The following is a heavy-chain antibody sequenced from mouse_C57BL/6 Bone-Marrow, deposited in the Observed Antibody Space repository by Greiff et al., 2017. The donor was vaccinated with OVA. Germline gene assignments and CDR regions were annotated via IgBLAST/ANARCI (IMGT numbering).Heavy chain of an antibody. CDR2: INPYNGGT. CDR3: ARCPNFDY. Sequence: DVHLVESGPVLVKPGASVKMSCKASGYTFTDYYMNWVKQSHGKSLEWIGVINPYNGGTSYNQKFKGKATLTVDKSSSTAYMELNSLTSEDSAVYYCARCPNFDYWGQGTTLTVSS. V-gene: IGHV1-19*01. J-gene: IGHJ2*01. CDR1: GYTFTDYY.